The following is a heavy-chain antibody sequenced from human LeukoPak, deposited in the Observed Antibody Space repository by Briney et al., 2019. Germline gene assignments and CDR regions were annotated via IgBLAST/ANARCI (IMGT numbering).Heavy chain of an antibody. Sequence: SETLSLTCAVSGGSISSGGYSWSWIRQPQGKGLEWIGYIYHSGSTYDNPSLKSRVTISVDRSKNQFSLKLSSVTAADTAVYYCARVVVTSPDWYFDLWGRGTLVTVSS. V-gene: IGHV4-30-2*01. CDR3: ARVVVTSPDWYFDL. CDR2: IYHSGST. CDR1: GGSISSGGYS. D-gene: IGHD2-21*02. J-gene: IGHJ2*01.